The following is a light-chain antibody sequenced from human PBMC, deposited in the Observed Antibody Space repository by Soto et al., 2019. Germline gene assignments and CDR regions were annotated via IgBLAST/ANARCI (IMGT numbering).Light chain of an antibody. J-gene: IGKJ5*01. Sequence: DIQMTQSPSSLSASVGDRVTITCRASQSISSYLNWYQQKPGKAPKLLIYSASSLQSGVPSRFSGSRSGTDYTLTISSLQPEDFATYYCQQSYSTPLVTFGQSTRLEIK. CDR3: QQSYSTPLVT. V-gene: IGKV1-39*01. CDR1: QSISSY. CDR2: SAS.